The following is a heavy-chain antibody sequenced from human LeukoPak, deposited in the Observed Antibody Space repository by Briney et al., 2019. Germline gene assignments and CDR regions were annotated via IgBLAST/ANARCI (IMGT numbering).Heavy chain of an antibody. J-gene: IGHJ4*02. CDR1: GFTFSSYG. Sequence: PGGSLRLSCAASGFTFSSYGMHWVRQAPGKGLEWVSSISSNSIYCYYADSVKGRFTISRDNAKNSLFLQMNSLRAEDTAVYYCVRQEYSSGPNFDNWGQGTLVTVSS. V-gene: IGHV3-21*01. D-gene: IGHD6-19*01. CDR3: VRQEYSSGPNFDN. CDR2: ISSNSIYC.